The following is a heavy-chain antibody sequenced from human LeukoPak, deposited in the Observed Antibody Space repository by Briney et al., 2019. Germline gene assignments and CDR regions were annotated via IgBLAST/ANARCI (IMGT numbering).Heavy chain of an antibody. V-gene: IGHV3-30-3*01. D-gene: IGHD3-10*01. CDR1: GFTFSSYA. CDR3: AKDLAYGSGSLDY. Sequence: GGSLRLSCAASGFTFSSYAMHWVRQAPGKGLEWVAVISYDGSNKYYADSVKGRFTISRDNAKKSVDLQMNSLRAEDTAVYYCAKDLAYGSGSLDYWGQGTLVTVSS. J-gene: IGHJ4*02. CDR2: ISYDGSNK.